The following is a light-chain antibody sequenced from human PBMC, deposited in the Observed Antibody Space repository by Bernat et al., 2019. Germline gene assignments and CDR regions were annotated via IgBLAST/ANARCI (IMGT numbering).Light chain of an antibody. CDR3: QQYDNLPPYT. CDR1: QDISNY. J-gene: IGKJ2*01. CDR2: DAT. Sequence: DIQMTQSPSSLSASVGDRVTITCQASQDISNYLNWYQQKPVIAPKLLIYDATNLETGVPSRFSGSGSGTDFTFTISSLQPEDIATYYCQQYDNLPPYTFGQGTKLEIK. V-gene: IGKV1-33*01.